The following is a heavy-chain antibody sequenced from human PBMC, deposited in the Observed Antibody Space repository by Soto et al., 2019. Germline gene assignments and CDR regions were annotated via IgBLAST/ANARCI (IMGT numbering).Heavy chain of an antibody. CDR1: GFSLTTSGVG. Sequence: QITLNESGPTQVKPRQTLTLTCTFSGFSLTTSGVGVGWIRQPPGKATEWLALIYWDDDKRYSPSLKSRLTTTKDNSKNQVVLTMAALDPADTATYYCAHRVLRTVSGLVTTTAIYFDFWGQGTPVAVSS. V-gene: IGHV2-5*02. D-gene: IGHD3-3*01. CDR2: IYWDDDK. J-gene: IGHJ4*02. CDR3: AHRVLRTVSGLVTTTAIYFDF.